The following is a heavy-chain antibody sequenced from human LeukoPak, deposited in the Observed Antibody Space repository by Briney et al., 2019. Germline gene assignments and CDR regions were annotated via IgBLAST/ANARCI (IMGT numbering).Heavy chain of an antibody. Sequence: SETLSLTCAVSGYSISSGYYWGWIRQPPGKGLEWIGSIYHSGSTYYNPSLKSRVTISVDTSKNQFSLKLSSVTAADTAVYYCARHSSSSDYYYYYYMDVWGKGTTVTVPS. D-gene: IGHD6-6*01. CDR1: GYSISSGYY. J-gene: IGHJ6*03. CDR2: IYHSGST. CDR3: ARHSSSSDYYYYYYMDV. V-gene: IGHV4-38-2*01.